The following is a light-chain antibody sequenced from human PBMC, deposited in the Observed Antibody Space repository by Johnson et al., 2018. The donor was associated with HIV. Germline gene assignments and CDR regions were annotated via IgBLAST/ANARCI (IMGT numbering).Light chain of an antibody. Sequence: QPVLTQPPSVSAAPGQKVTISCSGSSSNIESNYVSWYQQLPGAIPKLLIFENNKRPSGIPDRFSGSKSGTSATLGIAGLQTGDEADYYCGTWDSSLSAHYVFGTGT. CDR1: SSNIESNY. CDR3: GTWDSSLSAHYV. V-gene: IGLV1-51*02. CDR2: ENN. J-gene: IGLJ1*01.